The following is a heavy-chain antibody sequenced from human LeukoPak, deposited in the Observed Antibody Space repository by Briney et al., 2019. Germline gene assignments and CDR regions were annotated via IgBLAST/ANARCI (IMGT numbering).Heavy chain of an antibody. CDR1: GYTFTGYY. D-gene: IGHD6-6*01. Sequence: ASVKVSCKASGYTFTGYYMHWVRQAPGQGLEWMGWINPNSGGTNYAQKFQGRVTMTRDTSISTAYMELGRLRSDDTAVYYCARENSSSSPDFDYWGQGTLVTVSS. J-gene: IGHJ4*02. V-gene: IGHV1-2*02. CDR2: INPNSGGT. CDR3: ARENSSSSPDFDY.